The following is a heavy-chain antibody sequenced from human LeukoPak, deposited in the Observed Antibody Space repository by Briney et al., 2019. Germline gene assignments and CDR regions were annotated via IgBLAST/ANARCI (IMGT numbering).Heavy chain of an antibody. CDR1: GVTFSGYY. V-gene: IGHV4-34*01. CDR3: ARVKCSGGSCYSPYYFDY. D-gene: IGHD2-15*01. Sequence: PSETLSFTCAVYGVTFSGYYWSWLRQPPGKGLEWIGEINHSGSINSNPSLKSRVTVSVDTYKNQFSLKLSSVTAADTAVYYCARVKCSGGSCYSPYYFDYWGQGTLVTVSS. CDR2: INHSGSI. J-gene: IGHJ4*02.